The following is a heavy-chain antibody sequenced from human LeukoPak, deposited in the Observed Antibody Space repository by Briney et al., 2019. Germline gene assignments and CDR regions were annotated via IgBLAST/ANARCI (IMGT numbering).Heavy chain of an antibody. J-gene: IGHJ3*01. D-gene: IGHD2-2*01. Sequence: SLRLPYAASDFIFQYYAMLGVRQTPGKGLEWVAGICWDSATIDYADSVKGRFTISRDNAKKSLYLQMNSLRAEATALYYCAKQGPYCSSTSCSHAFNVWGQGTMVTVS. CDR1: DFIFQYYA. V-gene: IGHV3-9*01. CDR2: ICWDSATI. CDR3: AKQGPYCSSTSCSHAFNV.